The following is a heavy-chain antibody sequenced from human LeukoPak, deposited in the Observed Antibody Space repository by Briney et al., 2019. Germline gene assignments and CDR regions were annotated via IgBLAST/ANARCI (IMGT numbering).Heavy chain of an antibody. CDR1: GYTFTGYY. Sequence: ASVKVSCKASGYTFTGYYMHWVRQAPGQGLEWMGWINPNSGGTNYAQKFQGRVTMTRDTSISTAYMELSRLRSDDMAVYYCASPVLVVAGISLHDAFDIWGQGTMVTVSS. J-gene: IGHJ3*02. CDR2: INPNSGGT. V-gene: IGHV1-2*02. D-gene: IGHD6-19*01. CDR3: ASPVLVVAGISLHDAFDI.